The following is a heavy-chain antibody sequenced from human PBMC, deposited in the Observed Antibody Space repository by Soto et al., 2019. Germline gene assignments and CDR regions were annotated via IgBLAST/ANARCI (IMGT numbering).Heavy chain of an antibody. CDR3: VRDLDGSGSYYTDY. J-gene: IGHJ4*02. D-gene: IGHD3-10*01. Sequence: ASVKVSCKASGYMFISYGINWVRQAPGQGLEWMGWISASNGNTKYAQNLQGRVTMTTDTSTSTAYMEMRSLRSDDTAVYYCVRDLDGSGSYYTDYWGPGTLVTVSS. V-gene: IGHV1-18*01. CDR1: GYMFISYG. CDR2: ISASNGNT.